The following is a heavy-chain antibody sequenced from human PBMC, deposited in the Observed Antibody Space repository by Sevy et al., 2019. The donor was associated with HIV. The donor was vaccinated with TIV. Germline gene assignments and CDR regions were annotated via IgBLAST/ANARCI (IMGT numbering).Heavy chain of an antibody. D-gene: IGHD5-18*01. CDR2: ISYDGSNK. J-gene: IGHJ4*02. V-gene: IGHV3-30-3*01. Sequence: GGYLRLSCAASGFTFSSYAMHWVRQAPGKGLEWMAVISYDGSNKYYADSVKGQFTISRDNSKNTLYLQMNSLRAEDTALYYCASPVDTAMVTPLEYWGQGTLVTVSS. CDR1: GFTFSSYA. CDR3: ASPVDTAMVTPLEY.